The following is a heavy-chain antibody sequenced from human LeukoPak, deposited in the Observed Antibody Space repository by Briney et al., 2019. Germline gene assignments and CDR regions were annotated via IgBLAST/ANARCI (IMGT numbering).Heavy chain of an antibody. Sequence: GGSLRLSCAASGFTFSTYGVYWVRQAPGKGLEWVSSNSGGSSYYADSVKGRFTISRDNSKNTLYLQMNSLRAEDTAVYYCAKDLGSSGWYIDYWGQGTLVAVSS. V-gene: IGHV3-23*01. CDR1: GFTFSTYG. J-gene: IGHJ4*02. D-gene: IGHD6-19*01. CDR3: AKDLGSSGWYIDY. CDR2: NSGGSS.